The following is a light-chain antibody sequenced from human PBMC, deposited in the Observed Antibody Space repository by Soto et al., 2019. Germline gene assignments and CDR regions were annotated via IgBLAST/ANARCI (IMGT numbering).Light chain of an antibody. CDR1: SSDVGGYNY. CDR3: SSYTSSSTPPPEV. Sequence: QSVLTQPASVSGSPGQSITISCTGTSSDVGGYNYVSWYQQHPGKAPKLMIYDVSNRPSGVSNRFSGSKSGNTASLTISGLQAEDEADYYCSSYTSSSTPPPEVFGGGTKLTVL. CDR2: DVS. J-gene: IGLJ2*01. V-gene: IGLV2-14*01.